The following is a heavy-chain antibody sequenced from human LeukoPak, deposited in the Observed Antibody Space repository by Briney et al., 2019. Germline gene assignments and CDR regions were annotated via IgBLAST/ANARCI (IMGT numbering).Heavy chain of an antibody. Sequence: PSETLSLTCAVSGGSVSSSAYYWGWIRQPPGKELEWIGSIHYSGSTYYNPSLKSRVTISVDTSKNQFSLKLNSVTAADTAVYYCARIGVATISLFDYWGQGTLVTVSS. V-gene: IGHV4-39*01. CDR3: ARIGVATISLFDY. CDR2: IHYSGST. J-gene: IGHJ4*02. CDR1: GGSVSSSAYY. D-gene: IGHD5-24*01.